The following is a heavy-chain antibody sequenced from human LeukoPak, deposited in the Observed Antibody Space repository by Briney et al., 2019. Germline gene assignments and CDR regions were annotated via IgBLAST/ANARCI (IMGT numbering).Heavy chain of an antibody. Sequence: GGSLRLSCAASGFTFDDYTMHWVRHAPGKGLEWVSLISWDGGSTYYADSVKGRFTISRDNSKNSLYLQMNSLRTEDTALYYCAKDRDYYGSGSYSYYFDYWGQGTLVTVSS. D-gene: IGHD3-10*01. CDR2: ISWDGGST. CDR1: GFTFDDYT. J-gene: IGHJ4*02. CDR3: AKDRDYYGSGSYSYYFDY. V-gene: IGHV3-43*01.